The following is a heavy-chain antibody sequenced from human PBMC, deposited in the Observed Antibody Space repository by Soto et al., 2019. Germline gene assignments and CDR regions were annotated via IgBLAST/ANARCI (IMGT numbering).Heavy chain of an antibody. D-gene: IGHD2-15*01. CDR3: AKIRWTISLQEEDAI. CDR1: GVIFGSYA. J-gene: IGHJ4*02. V-gene: IGHV1-69*06. CDR2: VIPIFGTP. Sequence: VPLVQSGAEVKKPGSSVTVSCKSSGVIFGSYAISWVRQAPGQGLEWMGGVIPIFGTPHYAQKFHGRVTITADIPTSTAYLELSSLKSADTAVYYCAKIRWTISLQEEDAIWGQGTLVTVSS.